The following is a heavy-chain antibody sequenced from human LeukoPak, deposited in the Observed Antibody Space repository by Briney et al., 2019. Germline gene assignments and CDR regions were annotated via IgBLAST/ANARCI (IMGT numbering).Heavy chain of an antibody. CDR1: GGSISSYY. CDR3: ARLGYSSSWTRPYWYFDL. J-gene: IGHJ2*01. D-gene: IGHD6-13*01. CDR2: IYYSGST. Sequence: SETLSLTCTVSGGSISSYYWSWIRQPPGKGLEWIGYIYYSGSTNYNPSLKSRVTISVDTSKDQFSLKLSSVTAADTAVYYCARLGYSSSWTRPYWYFDLWGRGTLVTVSS. V-gene: IGHV4-59*08.